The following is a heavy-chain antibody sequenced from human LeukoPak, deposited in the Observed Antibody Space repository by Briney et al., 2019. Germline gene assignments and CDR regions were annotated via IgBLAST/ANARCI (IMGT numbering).Heavy chain of an antibody. CDR1: GFTFDDYA. V-gene: IGHV3-43*02. CDR2: ISGDGGNT. Sequence: GGSLRLSCAASGFTFDDYAMHWVGQAPGKGLEWVSLISGDGGNTYYADSVQGRFTISRDNSKNSLFLQMNSLGTEDTALYYCAKGDLLQWLALHYWGQGTLVTVSS. D-gene: IGHD6-19*01. CDR3: AKGDLLQWLALHY. J-gene: IGHJ4*02.